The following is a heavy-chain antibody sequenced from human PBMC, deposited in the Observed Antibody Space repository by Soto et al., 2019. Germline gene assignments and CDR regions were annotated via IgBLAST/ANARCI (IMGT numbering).Heavy chain of an antibody. J-gene: IGHJ6*02. D-gene: IGHD3-3*01. CDR1: GYTFTSYG. V-gene: IGHV1-18*01. CDR2: ISAYNSNT. CDR3: ARERLRFLEWLEPYYYGMDV. Sequence: ASVKVSCKASGYTFTSYGISWVRQAPGQGIEWMGWISAYNSNTNYAQKIQGRVTITTDTSTSTANKEQRSLRYDDKAVYNCARERLRFLEWLEPYYYGMDVWGQGTTVTVSS.